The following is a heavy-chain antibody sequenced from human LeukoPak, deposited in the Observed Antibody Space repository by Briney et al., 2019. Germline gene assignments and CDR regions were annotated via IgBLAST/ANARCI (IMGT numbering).Heavy chain of an antibody. CDR1: GGSISSYY. J-gene: IGHJ4*02. Sequence: SETLSLTCTVSGGSISSYYWSWIRQPPGKGLEWIGYIYYSGTTYYNPSLKSRVTLSVDTSKNQFSLKLSSVTAADTAVYYCARTQSGTYLYYFDSWGQGTLVTVSS. D-gene: IGHD1-26*01. V-gene: IGHV4-59*04. CDR2: IYYSGTT. CDR3: ARTQSGTYLYYFDS.